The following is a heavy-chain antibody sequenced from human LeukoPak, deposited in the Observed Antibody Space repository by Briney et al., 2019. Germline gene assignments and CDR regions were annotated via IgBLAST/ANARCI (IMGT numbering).Heavy chain of an antibody. CDR3: ARSDIVGAENPGRSFDY. CDR1: GYTFTSYY. CDR2: INPSGGST. D-gene: IGHD1-26*01. J-gene: IGHJ4*02. Sequence: GASVKVSCKASGYTFTSYYMHWVRQAPGQGLEWMGIINPSGGSTSYAQKFQGRVTMTRDTSTSTVYMELSSLRSEDTAVYYCARSDIVGAENPGRSFDYWGQGTLVTVSS. V-gene: IGHV1-46*01.